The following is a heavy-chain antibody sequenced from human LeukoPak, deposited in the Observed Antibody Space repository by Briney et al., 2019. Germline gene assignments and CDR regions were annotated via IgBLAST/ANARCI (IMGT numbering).Heavy chain of an antibody. Sequence: GGSLRLSCAASGFTFSSYSMNWVRQAPGKGLEWVSSISSSSSYIYYADSVKGRFTISRDNAKNTLYLQMNSLRAEDTAVYYCAKSHYYDSSDYPSSFDYWGQGTLVTVSS. CDR3: AKSHYYDSSDYPSSFDY. D-gene: IGHD3-22*01. CDR1: GFTFSSYS. CDR2: ISSSSSYI. J-gene: IGHJ4*02. V-gene: IGHV3-21*01.